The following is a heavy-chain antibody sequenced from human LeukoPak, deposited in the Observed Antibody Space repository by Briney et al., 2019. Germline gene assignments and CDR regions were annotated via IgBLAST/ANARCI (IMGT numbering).Heavy chain of an antibody. J-gene: IGHJ4*02. CDR3: ARVPYTYSSSWYYFDY. CDR2: IIPIFGIA. V-gene: IGHV1-69*04. CDR1: GGTFSSYA. Sequence: GSSVKVSCKASGGTFSSYAISWVRQAPGQGLEWMGRIIPIFGIANYAQKFQGRVTITADKSTSTAYMELSSLRSEDTAVYYCARVPYTYSSSWYYFDYWGEATLVTVSS. D-gene: IGHD6-13*01.